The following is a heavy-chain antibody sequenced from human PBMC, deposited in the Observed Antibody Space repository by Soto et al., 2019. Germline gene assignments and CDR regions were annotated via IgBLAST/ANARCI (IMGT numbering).Heavy chain of an antibody. V-gene: IGHV4-59*01. J-gene: IGHJ6*03. Sequence: QVQLQESGPGLVKPSETLSLTCTVSGGSISSYYWSWIRQPPGKGLEWIGYIYYSGSTNYNPSLMSRVTISVDTSKNQFSLKLSSVTAADTAVYYCARTSSTKDYYYYYYMDVWGKGTTVTVSS. CDR3: ARTSSTKDYYYYYYMDV. CDR2: IYYSGST. D-gene: IGHD2-2*01. CDR1: GGSISSYY.